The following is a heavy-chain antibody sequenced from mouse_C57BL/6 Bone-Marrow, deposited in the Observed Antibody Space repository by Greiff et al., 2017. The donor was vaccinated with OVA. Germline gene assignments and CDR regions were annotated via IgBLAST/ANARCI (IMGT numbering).Heavy chain of an antibody. V-gene: IGHV5-9*01. CDR2: ISGGGGNT. D-gene: IGHD2-4*01. CDR1: GFTFSSYT. J-gene: IGHJ2*01. Sequence: EVMLVESGGGLVKPGGSLKLSCAASGFTFSSYTMSWVRQTPEKRLEWVATISGGGGNTYYPDSVKGRFTISRDNAKNTLYLQMSSLRSEDTALYYCARKVYYDYDGDYFDYWGQGTTLTVSS. CDR3: ARKVYYDYDGDYFDY.